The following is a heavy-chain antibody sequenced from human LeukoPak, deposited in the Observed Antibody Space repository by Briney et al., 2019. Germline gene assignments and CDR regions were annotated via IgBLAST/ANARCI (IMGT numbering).Heavy chain of an antibody. D-gene: IGHD3-10*01. CDR3: ARRPLWFGSFDY. V-gene: IGHV1-24*01. CDR2: FDPEDGET. J-gene: IGHJ4*02. CDR1: GYTLTELS. Sequence: ASVKVSCKVSGYTLTELSMHWVRQAPGKGLEWMGGFDPEDGETIYAQKFQGRVTMTRNTSISTAYMELSSLRSEDTAVYYCARRPLWFGSFDYWGQGTLVTVSS.